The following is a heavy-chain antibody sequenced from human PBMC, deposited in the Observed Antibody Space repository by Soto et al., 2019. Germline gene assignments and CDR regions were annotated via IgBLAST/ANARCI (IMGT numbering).Heavy chain of an antibody. D-gene: IGHD2-21*01. CDR1: GGSITSYN. V-gene: IGHV4-59*01. CDR2: VYNSGST. CDR3: ARRAVVAVTGSLDNWPDP. J-gene: IGHJ5*02. Sequence: SETLSLTCTVSGGSITSYNWNWLRQPPGKALEWIGYVYNSGSTNYNPSLKSRVTISVDTSKNQFSLKVNSVTAADTAVYYCARRAVVAVTGSLDNWPDPWGQGILVTVSS.